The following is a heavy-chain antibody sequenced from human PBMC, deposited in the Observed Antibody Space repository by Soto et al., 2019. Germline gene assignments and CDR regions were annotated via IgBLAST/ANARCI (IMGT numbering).Heavy chain of an antibody. CDR1: GYTLAEVS. CDR3: AAAAACHGARCYSGHNWGDT. Sequence: ASVKVSCKVSGYTLAEVSIHWVRQAPGKGLGWMGGFDPEHDETLFAQSFQGRVTMTEDSSADTAYMELNSLRSEDTAVYYCAAAAACHGARCYSGHNWGDTWGQVTLVALPS. D-gene: IGHD2-15*01. J-gene: IGHJ5*02. CDR2: FDPEHDET. V-gene: IGHV1-24*01.